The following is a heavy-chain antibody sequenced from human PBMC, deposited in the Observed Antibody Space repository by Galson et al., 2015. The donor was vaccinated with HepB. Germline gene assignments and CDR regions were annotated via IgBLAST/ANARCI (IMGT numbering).Heavy chain of an antibody. CDR2: ISWNSGSI. Sequence: SLRLSCAASGFTFDDYAMHWVRQAPGKGLEWVSGISWNSGSIGYADSVKGRFTISRDNAKNSLYLQMNSLRAEDTALYYCAKDIGHITNSGMDVWGQGTTVTVSS. V-gene: IGHV3-9*01. CDR1: GFTFDDYA. CDR3: AKDIGHITNSGMDV. D-gene: IGHD2-8*01. J-gene: IGHJ6*02.